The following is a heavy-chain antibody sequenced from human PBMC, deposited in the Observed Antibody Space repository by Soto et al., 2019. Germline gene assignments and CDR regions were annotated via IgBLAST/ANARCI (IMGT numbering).Heavy chain of an antibody. CDR1: GFTFSDYY. V-gene: IGHV3-11*05. Sequence: GGSLRLSCAASGFTFSDYYMSWIRQAPGKGLEIVSYISGTKSFTDYADSVKGRFTISRDNSKDTLYLQMNSLRDGDTAIYYCAKVITGTKGVFDYWGQGTLVTVSS. CDR2: ISGTKSFT. CDR3: AKVITGTKGVFDY. J-gene: IGHJ4*02. D-gene: IGHD1-20*01.